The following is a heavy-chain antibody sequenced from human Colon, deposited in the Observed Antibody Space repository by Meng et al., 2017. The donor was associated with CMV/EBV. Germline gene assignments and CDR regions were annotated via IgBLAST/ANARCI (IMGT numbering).Heavy chain of an antibody. CDR1: GYTFTCYY. J-gene: IGHJ6*02. CDR3: ARAGGLVWYYGMDV. D-gene: IGHD6-19*01. V-gene: IGHV1-2*02. Sequence: ASVQVSCTASGYTFTCYYMHWVRQPPGQGLEWMGWINPNSGGTNYAQKFQGRVTMTRDTSISTAYMDLNRLRSDATAVYYCARAGGLVWYYGMDVWGQGTTVTVSS. CDR2: INPNSGGT.